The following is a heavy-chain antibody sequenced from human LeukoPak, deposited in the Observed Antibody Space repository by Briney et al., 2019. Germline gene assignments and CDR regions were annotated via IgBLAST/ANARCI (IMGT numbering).Heavy chain of an antibody. Sequence: SETLSLTCTVSGGSISSGDYYWSWIRQPPGKGLEWIGYIYYSGSTYYNPSLKSRVTISVDTSENQFSLKLSSVTAADTAVYYCARESPSTNWFDPWGQGTLVTVSS. CDR3: ARESPSTNWFDP. J-gene: IGHJ5*02. CDR2: IYYSGST. V-gene: IGHV4-30-4*08. D-gene: IGHD5/OR15-5a*01. CDR1: GGSISSGDYY.